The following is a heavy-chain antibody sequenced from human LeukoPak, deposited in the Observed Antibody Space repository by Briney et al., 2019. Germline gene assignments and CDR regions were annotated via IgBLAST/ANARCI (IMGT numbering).Heavy chain of an antibody. V-gene: IGHV1-8*01. CDR1: GYTFTSYD. J-gene: IGHJ6*03. CDR2: MNPNSGNT. Sequence: ASVKVSCKASGYTFTSYDINWVRQATGQGLEWMGWMNPNSGNTGYAQKFQGRVTMTRNTSISTAYMELSSLRSEDTAVYYCARPYSNYDYYYYYMDVWGKETTVTVSS. D-gene: IGHD4-11*01. CDR3: ARPYSNYDYYYYYMDV.